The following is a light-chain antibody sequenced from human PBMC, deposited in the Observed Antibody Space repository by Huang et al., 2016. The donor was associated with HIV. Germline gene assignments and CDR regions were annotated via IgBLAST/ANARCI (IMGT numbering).Light chain of an antibody. Sequence: EIVMTQSPATLSVSPGERATLSCRASQSVSSNLAWYQQKPGQAPRLLIYDASTRANCIPAQFSWGGSGTEFTLTISSLQSEDFAVYYCHQYNNWPRGTVGQGTRVEIK. CDR1: QSVSSN. J-gene: IGKJ1*01. CDR3: HQYNNWPRGT. V-gene: IGKV3-15*01. CDR2: DAS.